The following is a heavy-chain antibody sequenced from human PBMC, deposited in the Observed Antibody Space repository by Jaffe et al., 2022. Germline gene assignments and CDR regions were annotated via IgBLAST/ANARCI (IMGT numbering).Heavy chain of an antibody. CDR3: ARTVVVAARMVYYFDY. D-gene: IGHD2-15*01. V-gene: IGHV4-30-2*01. Sequence: QLQLQESGSGLVKPSQTLSLTCAVSGGSISSGGYSWSWIRQPPGKGLEWIGYIYHSGSTYYNPSLKSRVTISVDRSKNQFSLKLSSVTAADTAVYYCARTVVVAARMVYYFDYWGQGTLVTVSS. J-gene: IGHJ4*02. CDR1: GGSISSGGYS. CDR2: IYHSGST.